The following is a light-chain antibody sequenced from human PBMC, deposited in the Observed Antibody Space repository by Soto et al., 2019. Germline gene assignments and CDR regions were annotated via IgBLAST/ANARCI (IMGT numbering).Light chain of an antibody. CDR3: QQYNNWPLWT. Sequence: EIVMTQSPATLSVSPGERATLSCRASQSVRSNLAWYQQKPGQAPGLLIYGASTRATGIPARFSGSGSGTEFTLTISSLQSEDFAVYSCQQYNNWPLWTFGQGTKVDIK. CDR1: QSVRSN. CDR2: GAS. J-gene: IGKJ1*01. V-gene: IGKV3-15*01.